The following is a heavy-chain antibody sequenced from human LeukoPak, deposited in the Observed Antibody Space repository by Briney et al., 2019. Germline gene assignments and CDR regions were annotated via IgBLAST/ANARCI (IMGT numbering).Heavy chain of an antibody. CDR1: GFTVSSNY. J-gene: IGHJ4*02. Sequence: GGSLRLSCAASGFTVSSNYMSWVRQAPGKGLEWVAFIRYDGSNKYYADSVKGRFTISRDNSKNTLYLQMNSLRAEDTAVYYCAKDARMKVDWGQGTLVTVSS. V-gene: IGHV3-30*02. D-gene: IGHD2-15*01. CDR2: IRYDGSNK. CDR3: AKDARMKVD.